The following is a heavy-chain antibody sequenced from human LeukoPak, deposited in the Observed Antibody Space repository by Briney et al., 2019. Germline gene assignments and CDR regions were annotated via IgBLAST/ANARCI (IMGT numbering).Heavy chain of an antibody. V-gene: IGHV3-30*03. CDR2: ISYDGSNK. J-gene: IGHJ6*02. CDR3: ARDLVARLYGMDV. Sequence: GRSLRLSCAASGFTFSSYGMHWVRQAPGKGLEWVAVISYDGSNKYYADSVKGRFTISRDNSKNTLYLQMNSLRAEDTAVYYCARDLVARLYGMDVWGQGTTVTVSS. CDR1: GFTFSSYG. D-gene: IGHD2-8*02.